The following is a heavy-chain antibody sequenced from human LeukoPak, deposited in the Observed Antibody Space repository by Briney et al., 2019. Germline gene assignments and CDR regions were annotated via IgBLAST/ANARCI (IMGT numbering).Heavy chain of an antibody. V-gene: IGHV3-30*04. J-gene: IGHJ3*02. CDR2: IKHDGTSK. CDR1: GFTFGAYS. CDR3: ARVAHLDAFDI. Sequence: GGSLRLSCAASGFTFGAYSMHWVRQAPGKGLDWVAAIKHDGTSKYYADSVKGRITISRDNSKNTLYLEMNSLRAEDTAVYYCARVAHLDAFDIWGQGTMVTVSS.